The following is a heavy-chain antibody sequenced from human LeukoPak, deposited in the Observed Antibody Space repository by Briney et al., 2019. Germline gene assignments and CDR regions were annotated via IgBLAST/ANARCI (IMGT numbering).Heavy chain of an antibody. CDR2: IYYSGST. J-gene: IGHJ6*02. CDR1: GGSISSYY. Sequence: PSETLSLTCTVSGGSISSYYWSWIRQPPGKGLEWIGYIYYSGSTSYNPSLKSRVTISVDTSKNQFSLKLSSVTAADTAVYYCASTSYYYYYGMDVWGQGTTVTVSS. CDR3: ASTSYYYYYGMDV. D-gene: IGHD3-16*01. V-gene: IGHV4-59*01.